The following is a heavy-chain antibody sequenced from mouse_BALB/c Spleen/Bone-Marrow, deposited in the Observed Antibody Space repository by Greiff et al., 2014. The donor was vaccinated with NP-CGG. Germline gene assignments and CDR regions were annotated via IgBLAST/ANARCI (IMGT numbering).Heavy chain of an antibody. Sequence: DVMLVESGGGSVQPGGSLRLSCTTSGFTFTDYFMTWARQPPGKALEWLGFIRNKANGYTTEYNPSVKGRFTISRDTSQGILYLQMNTLRAEDSAIYFCARDYSGYFDFWGQGTTLTVSS. CDR2: IRNKANGYTT. CDR1: GFTFTDYF. V-gene: IGHV7-3*02. CDR3: ARDYSGYFDF. D-gene: IGHD5-1*01. J-gene: IGHJ2*01.